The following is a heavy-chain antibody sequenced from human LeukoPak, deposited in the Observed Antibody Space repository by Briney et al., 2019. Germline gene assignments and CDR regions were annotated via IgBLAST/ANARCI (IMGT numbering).Heavy chain of an antibody. D-gene: IGHD1-26*01. Sequence: GGSLRLSCAASGFTFSSYAMHWVRQAPGKGLEWVAVISYDGSNKYYADSVKGRFTISRDNSKNTLYLQMNSLRAEDTAVYYCAIDQDGSSLFDYWGQGTLVTVSS. CDR1: GFTFSSYA. V-gene: IGHV3-30*04. J-gene: IGHJ4*02. CDR3: AIDQDGSSLFDY. CDR2: ISYDGSNK.